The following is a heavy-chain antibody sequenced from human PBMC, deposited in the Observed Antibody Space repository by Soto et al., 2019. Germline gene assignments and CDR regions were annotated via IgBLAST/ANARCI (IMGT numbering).Heavy chain of an antibody. Sequence: QVQLVQSGAEVKKPGSSVKVSCKASGGTFSSYAISWVRQAPGQGLEWMGGVIPIFGTANYAKKFQGRVTITADESTSTAYMELSSLRSEDTAVYYCASTDEMATMSYYGMDVWGQGTTVTVSS. D-gene: IGHD5-12*01. J-gene: IGHJ6*02. CDR3: ASTDEMATMSYYGMDV. CDR2: VIPIFGTA. CDR1: GGTFSSYA. V-gene: IGHV1-69*01.